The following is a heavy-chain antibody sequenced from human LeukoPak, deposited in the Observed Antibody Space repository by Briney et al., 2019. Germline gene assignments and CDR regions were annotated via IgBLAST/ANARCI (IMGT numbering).Heavy chain of an antibody. CDR3: GRGSALRNYQY. J-gene: IGHJ4*02. V-gene: IGHV4-31*03. D-gene: IGHD3-16*01. CDR1: GGSVSSGGYY. CDR2: IYSSGNT. Sequence: SQTLSLTCTVSGGSVSSGGYYWSCIRQHPGKGLGWIVYIYSSGNTYYNPSLKSRVTVSVDTSKNQFSRKLSSVTAADTAVYYCGRGSALRNYQYWGQGTLVTVSS.